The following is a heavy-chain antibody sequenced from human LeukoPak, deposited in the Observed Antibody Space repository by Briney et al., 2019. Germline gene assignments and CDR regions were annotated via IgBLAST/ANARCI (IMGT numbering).Heavy chain of an antibody. CDR3: ARGEYSSSWDHYYFDY. Sequence: ASVKVSCKASGYTFTGYYMHWVRQAPGQGLEWMGRINPNSGGTNYAQTFQCRVTMTRDTSITTAYLEVSSLRSDDTAVYYCARGEYSSSWDHYYFDYWGQGTLVTVSS. CDR1: GYTFTGYY. CDR2: INPNSGGT. D-gene: IGHD6-13*01. V-gene: IGHV1-2*06. J-gene: IGHJ4*02.